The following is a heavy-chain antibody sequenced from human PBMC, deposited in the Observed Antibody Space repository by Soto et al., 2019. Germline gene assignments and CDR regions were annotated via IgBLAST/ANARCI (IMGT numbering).Heavy chain of an antibody. D-gene: IGHD3-22*01. CDR1: GFTFTNFW. CDR3: TRESYDSSGYYHSSWFDP. CDR2: INGDGTST. Sequence: EVQLVDSGGGLVQPGGSLRLSCAASGFTFTNFWMHWVRQAPGKGLVWVSRINGDGTSTYYGDSVKGRFTISRDNAKNTLYLQMNSLGAEDTAVYYCTRESYDSSGYYHSSWFDPWGQGTLVTVSS. J-gene: IGHJ5*02. V-gene: IGHV3-74*01.